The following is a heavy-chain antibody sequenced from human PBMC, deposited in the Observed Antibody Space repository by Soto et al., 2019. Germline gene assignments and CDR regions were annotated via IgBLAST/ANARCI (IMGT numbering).Heavy chain of an antibody. J-gene: IGHJ4*02. CDR3: ARHVNLPLAGTGFDY. Sequence: TLSLTCTVSGGSISSGGYYWSWIRQHPGKGLEWIGYIYYSGSTYYNPSLKSRVTISVDTSKNQFSLKLSSVTAADTAVYYCARHVNLPLAGTGFDYWGQGTLVTVSS. V-gene: IGHV4-31*03. CDR1: GGSISSGGYY. D-gene: IGHD6-19*01. CDR2: IYYSGST.